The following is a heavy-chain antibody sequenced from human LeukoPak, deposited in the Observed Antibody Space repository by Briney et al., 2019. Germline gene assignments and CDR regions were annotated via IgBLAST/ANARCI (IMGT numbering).Heavy chain of an antibody. CDR2: ISAYNGNT. D-gene: IGHD3-3*01. Sequence: ASVKVSCKASGYTFTSYGISWVRQAPGQGLEWMGWISAYNGNTNYAQKLQGRVTMTTDASTSTAYMELRSLRSDDTAVYYCARGVMIFGVVIYDAFDIWGQGTMVTVSS. V-gene: IGHV1-18*01. J-gene: IGHJ3*02. CDR3: ARGVMIFGVVIYDAFDI. CDR1: GYTFTSYG.